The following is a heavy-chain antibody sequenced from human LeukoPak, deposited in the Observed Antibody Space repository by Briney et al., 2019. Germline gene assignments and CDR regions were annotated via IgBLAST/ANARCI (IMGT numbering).Heavy chain of an antibody. CDR3: ARSQYCSSTSCYHTTGYYFDY. CDR2: ITPIFGTA. J-gene: IGHJ4*02. V-gene: IGHV1-69*13. CDR1: GGTFSSYA. D-gene: IGHD2-2*01. Sequence: SVEVSFKASGGTFSSYAISWVRQAPGQGLGWMGGITPIFGTANYAQKFQGRVTITADESTSTAYMELSSLRSEDTAVYYCARSQYCSSTSCYHTTGYYFDYWGQGTLVTVSS.